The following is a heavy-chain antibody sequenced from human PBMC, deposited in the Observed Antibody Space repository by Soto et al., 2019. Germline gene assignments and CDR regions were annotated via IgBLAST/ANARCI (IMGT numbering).Heavy chain of an antibody. CDR2: INPSGGST. Sequence: QVQLVQSGAEVKKPGASVKVSCKASGYTFTSYYMHWVRQAPGQGLEWMGIINPSGGSTSYAQKYQGRGTMTRDTSTSTVYIELSSLRSEDTAVYYCARVDTISYEAEYWGQGTLVTVSS. J-gene: IGHJ4*02. V-gene: IGHV1-46*03. D-gene: IGHD3-9*01. CDR1: GYTFTSYY. CDR3: ARVDTISYEAEY.